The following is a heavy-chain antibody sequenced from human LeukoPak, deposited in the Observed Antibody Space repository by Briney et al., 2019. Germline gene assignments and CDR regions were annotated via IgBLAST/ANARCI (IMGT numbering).Heavy chain of an antibody. CDR3: ARDNSVRDEAWWFYP. CDR1: GYTFTGYY. Sequence: ASVKVSCKASGYTFTGYYMHWVRQAPGQGLEWMGWINPNSGGTNYAQKFQGRVTLTRDMSTSTDYLELSSLRSGDTAVYYCARDNSVRDEAWWFYPWGQGTLVTVSS. V-gene: IGHV1-2*02. D-gene: IGHD5-24*01. J-gene: IGHJ5*02. CDR2: INPNSGGT.